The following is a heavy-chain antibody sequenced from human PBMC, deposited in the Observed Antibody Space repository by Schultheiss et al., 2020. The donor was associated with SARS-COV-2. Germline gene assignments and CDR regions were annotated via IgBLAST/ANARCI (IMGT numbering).Heavy chain of an antibody. CDR2: IYWDDDK. Sequence: SGPTLVKPTQTLTLTCTFSGFSLSTSGVGVGWIRQPPGKALEWLALIYWDDDKRYSPSLKSRLTITKDTSKNQVVLTMTNMDPVDTATYYCALLGYCSGGSCYHWFDPWGQGTLVTVSS. V-gene: IGHV2-5*02. CDR1: GFSLSTSGVG. J-gene: IGHJ5*02. CDR3: ALLGYCSGGSCYHWFDP. D-gene: IGHD2-15*01.